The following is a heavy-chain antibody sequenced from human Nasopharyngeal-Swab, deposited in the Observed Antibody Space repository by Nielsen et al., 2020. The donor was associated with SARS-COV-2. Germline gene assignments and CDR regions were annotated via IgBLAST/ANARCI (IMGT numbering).Heavy chain of an antibody. V-gene: IGHV3-11*04. Sequence: GESLKISCAASGFIFSYYYMTWIRQAPGKGPEWVSNISSSGTTKYYADSVKGRFTISRDNAKNSLFLQMNSLRAEDTAVYYCARSPDVFDIWGQGTMVTVSS. J-gene: IGHJ3*02. CDR2: ISSSGTTK. CDR3: ARSPDVFDI. CDR1: GFIFSYYY.